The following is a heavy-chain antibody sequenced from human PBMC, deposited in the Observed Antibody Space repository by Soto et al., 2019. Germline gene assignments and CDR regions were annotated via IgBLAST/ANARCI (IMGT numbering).Heavy chain of an antibody. D-gene: IGHD3-22*01. V-gene: IGHV3-9*01. Sequence: EVQLVESGGGLVQPGRSLRLSCAASGFTFDDYAMHWVRQAPGKGLEWVSGISWNSGYTGYADSVKGRFTISRDNAKNSLYLQMNSLGAEDTALYYCAKDVYSYDSSGPIILDYWGQGTLVTVSS. J-gene: IGHJ4*02. CDR3: AKDVYSYDSSGPIILDY. CDR2: ISWNSGYT. CDR1: GFTFDDYA.